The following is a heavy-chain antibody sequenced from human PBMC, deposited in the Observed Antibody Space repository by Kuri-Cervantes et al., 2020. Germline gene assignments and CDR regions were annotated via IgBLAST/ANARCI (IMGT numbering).Heavy chain of an antibody. D-gene: IGHD3-10*01. Sequence: SETLSLTCTVSGGSISSYYWSWIRQPPGKGLEWIGYIYYSGSTNYNPSLKSRVTISVDTSKNQFSLKLSSVTAADTAVYYCAREVRGVISQIDYWGQGTLVTVSS. J-gene: IGHJ4*02. CDR1: GGSISSYY. V-gene: IGHV4-59*12. CDR2: IYYSGST. CDR3: AREVRGVISQIDY.